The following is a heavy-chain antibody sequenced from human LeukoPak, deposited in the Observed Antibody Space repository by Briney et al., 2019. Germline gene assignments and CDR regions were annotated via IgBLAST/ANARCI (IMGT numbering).Heavy chain of an antibody. CDR1: GYDFTTHW. Sequence: GESLKISCKGFGYDFTTHWIGWVRQKAGKGLEWMAIIYPGDSDSRYSPSFQGQVTISADKSFSTAYLQWSSLKASDTAMYYSARGESMASWGYWGQGTLVTVSS. CDR3: ARGESMASWGY. D-gene: IGHD6-6*01. J-gene: IGHJ4*02. V-gene: IGHV5-51*01. CDR2: IYPGDSDS.